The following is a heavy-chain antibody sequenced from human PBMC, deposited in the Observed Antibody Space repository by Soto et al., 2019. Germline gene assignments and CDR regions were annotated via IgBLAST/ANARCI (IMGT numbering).Heavy chain of an antibody. J-gene: IGHJ4*02. CDR1: GFSLSTSGGG. V-gene: IGHV2-5*01. Sequence: SGPTLVNPTRTLTLTCTFSGFSLSTSGGGVGWIRQPPGKALEWLALIYWNDDKGYSPSLKSRFTISRDNSKNKVVLTMTNMDPVDTATYYCAHRRWGYYPSSGYPVDWGQGTLVTVSS. D-gene: IGHD3-22*01. CDR2: IYWNDDK. CDR3: AHRRWGYYPSSGYPVD.